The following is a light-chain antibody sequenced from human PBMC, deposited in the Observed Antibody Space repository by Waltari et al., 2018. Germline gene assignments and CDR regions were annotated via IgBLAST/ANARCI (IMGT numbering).Light chain of an antibody. V-gene: IGKV3-20*01. Sequence: EIVLTQSPGTLSLSPGERATLSCRTSQSVGRSLAWYQQKPGQAPRLLIYGASIRATGIPDRFSGGGSWTDFSLTISRLESEDFAAYHCQHYVSLPVTFGQGTKVEIK. CDR2: GAS. CDR3: QHYVSLPVT. J-gene: IGKJ1*01. CDR1: QSVGRS.